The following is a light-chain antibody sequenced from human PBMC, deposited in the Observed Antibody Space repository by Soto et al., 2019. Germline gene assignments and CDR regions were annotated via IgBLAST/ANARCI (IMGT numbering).Light chain of an antibody. CDR3: QQYNNWPGT. Sequence: SLSPVPLSVSPGDRATLSCRASQSVNSNLGWYQQKPGQVPRLLIYGASTRATGIPARFSGSGSGTEFTLTISSLQSEDFAVYYCQQYNNWPGTFGQGTKVDIK. V-gene: IGKV3-15*01. J-gene: IGKJ1*01. CDR1: QSVNSN. CDR2: GAS.